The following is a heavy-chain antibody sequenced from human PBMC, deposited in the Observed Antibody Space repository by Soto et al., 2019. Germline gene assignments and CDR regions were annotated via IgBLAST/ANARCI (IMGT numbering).Heavy chain of an antibody. Sequence: QVQLVQSGAEVKKPGASVKVSCKASGYTFTSYGISWVRQAPGQGLEWMGWISAYNGNTNYAQKLQGRVTMTTDTSTKKGNRGLRSLKSDDRAVYYCGRDGAGVPGHYRDRGVWGKGTAVTVS. V-gene: IGHV1-18*01. CDR1: GYTFTSYG. J-gene: IGHJ6*04. CDR3: GRDGAGVPGHYRDRGV. D-gene: IGHD6-19*01. CDR2: ISAYNGNT.